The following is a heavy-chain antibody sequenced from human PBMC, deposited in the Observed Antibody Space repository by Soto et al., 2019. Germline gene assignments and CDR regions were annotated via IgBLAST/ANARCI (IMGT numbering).Heavy chain of an antibody. CDR1: GFTFSTYW. J-gene: IGHJ6*03. Sequence: EVQLVESGGGLVQPGGSLRLSCAASGFTFSTYWMHWVRQVPGKGLVWVSRINSDGSRTNYADSVRGRFTTSRDNAKNTVYLEMNSLRGEDAALYFCARIGKGYYYMDVLGKGTTVTVSS. CDR2: INSDGSRT. CDR3: ARIGKGYYYMDV. V-gene: IGHV3-74*01.